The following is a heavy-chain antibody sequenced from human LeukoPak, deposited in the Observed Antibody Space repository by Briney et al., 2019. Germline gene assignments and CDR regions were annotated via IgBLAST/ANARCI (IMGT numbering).Heavy chain of an antibody. Sequence: PSETLSLTCTVSGASISSYYWSWLRQPPGKGLEWIGYIHYSGSTNYNPSLKSRVTMSVDTSKNQFSLKLSSVTAADTAVYYCARHDSRGGAFDVWGQGTMVTVSS. CDR3: ARHDSRGGAFDV. J-gene: IGHJ3*01. CDR2: IHYSGST. CDR1: GASISSYY. V-gene: IGHV4-59*08. D-gene: IGHD2-15*01.